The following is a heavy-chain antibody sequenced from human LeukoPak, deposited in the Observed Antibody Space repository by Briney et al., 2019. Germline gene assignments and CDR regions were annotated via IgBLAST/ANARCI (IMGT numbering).Heavy chain of an antibody. D-gene: IGHD3-16*01. J-gene: IGHJ3*02. CDR3: ARDANYHDSDAYYDALDI. Sequence: GGSLRLSCAGAGFTFSTHTINWVRQAPGKGLEWVSSISSSSAYIYYADSVKGRFTISRNNAKNSLYLQMNSLRAEDTAVYYCARDANYHDSDAYYDALDIWGQGTLVTVSS. V-gene: IGHV3-21*01. CDR1: GFTFSTHT. CDR2: ISSSSAYI.